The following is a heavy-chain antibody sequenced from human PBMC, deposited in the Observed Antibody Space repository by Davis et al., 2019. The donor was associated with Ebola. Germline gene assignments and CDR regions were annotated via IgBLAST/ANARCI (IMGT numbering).Heavy chain of an antibody. D-gene: IGHD3-10*01. J-gene: IGHJ6*02. Sequence: SETLSLTCAVYGGSFSGYYWSWIRQPPGKGLEWIGEINHSGSTNYNPSLKSRVTISVDTSKNQVSLKLSSVTPADTAIYYCAREKGSYYGMDVWGQGTTVTVSS. CDR1: GGSFSGYY. CDR3: AREKGSYYGMDV. V-gene: IGHV4-34*01. CDR2: INHSGST.